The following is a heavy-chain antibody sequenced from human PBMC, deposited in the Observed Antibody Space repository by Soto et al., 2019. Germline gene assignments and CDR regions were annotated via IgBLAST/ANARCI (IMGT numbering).Heavy chain of an antibody. D-gene: IGHD2-15*01. J-gene: IGHJ5*02. Sequence: QITLKESGPTLVKPTQTLTLTCTFSGFSLSTSGVGVGWIRQPPGKALEWLALIYWDDDKRYSPSLKSTLTITQDTSKNQVVLTMTNVDPVDTATYYCAHTRHYCSGGSCYNWFDPWGQGTLVTVSS. CDR2: IYWDDDK. CDR1: GFSLSTSGVG. V-gene: IGHV2-5*02. CDR3: AHTRHYCSGGSCYNWFDP.